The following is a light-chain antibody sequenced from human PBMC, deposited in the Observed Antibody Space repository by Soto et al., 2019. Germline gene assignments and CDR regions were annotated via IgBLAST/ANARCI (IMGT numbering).Light chain of an antibody. J-gene: IGKJ1*01. CDR3: QIYYNFPWT. CDR2: AAS. CDR1: RGIFNY. V-gene: IGKV1-27*01. Sequence: DIQMTQSPSSLSASVGDRVTITCRASRGIFNYLAWYQQKPGKVPKVLIYAASTLQSGVPSRFSGSGSGTDCTLTISSLQPEDVATYFCQIYYNFPWTFGQGTKVEIK.